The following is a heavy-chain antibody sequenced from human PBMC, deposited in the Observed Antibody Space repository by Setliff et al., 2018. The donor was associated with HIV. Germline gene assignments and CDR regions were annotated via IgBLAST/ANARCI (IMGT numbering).Heavy chain of an antibody. CDR2: ISAYNGNT. CDR1: GYTFSSYG. CDR3: AGAHFFWDRNLPQRYYYYMDV. Sequence: ASVKVSCKASGYTFSSYGINWVRQAPGQGLEWMGWISAYNGNTDYAQKLQGRVTMTRDTSTSTVYMELYSLRVEDTALYYCAGAHFFWDRNLPQRYYYYMDVWGKGTTVTVSS. V-gene: IGHV1-18*01. J-gene: IGHJ6*03. D-gene: IGHD3-16*01.